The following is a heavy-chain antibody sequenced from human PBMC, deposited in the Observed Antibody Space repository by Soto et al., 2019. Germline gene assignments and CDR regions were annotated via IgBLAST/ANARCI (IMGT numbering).Heavy chain of an antibody. V-gene: IGHV1-2*04. Sequence: QVQLVQSGAEVKKPGASVKVSCKASGYTFTGYYMHWVRQAPGQGLEWMGWINPNSGGTNYAQKFQGWVTMTRDTAISTAYMELSRLRSDDMAVYYCAIVYSYGYGYYYYGMDVWGQGTTVTVSS. CDR3: AIVYSYGYGYYYYGMDV. CDR2: INPNSGGT. J-gene: IGHJ6*02. D-gene: IGHD5-18*01. CDR1: GYTFTGYY.